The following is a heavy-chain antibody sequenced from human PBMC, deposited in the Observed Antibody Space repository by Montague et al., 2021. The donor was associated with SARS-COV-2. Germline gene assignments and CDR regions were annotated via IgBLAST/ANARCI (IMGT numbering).Heavy chain of an antibody. CDR1: GGSITGYY. Sequence: SETLSLTCTVSGGSITGYYWSWLRRSPGKELEWTAYIYDGGAVNYNPSLGSRVTISTDTSKNQLPLKVNSVTAADTAAYYCVRDHPYGGPRGAYDIWGQGTVVTVSS. D-gene: IGHD4-23*01. V-gene: IGHV4-59*01. J-gene: IGHJ3*02. CDR2: IYDGGAV. CDR3: VRDHPYGGPRGAYDI.